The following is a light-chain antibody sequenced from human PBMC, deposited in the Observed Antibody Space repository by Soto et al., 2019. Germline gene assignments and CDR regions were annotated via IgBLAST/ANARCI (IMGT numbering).Light chain of an antibody. Sequence: IQMTQSPSSLSASVGDRVNITCRASQGIANHLAWYQQQPGKVPRLLIDAASTLQSGVPSRFSGSGSGTDFTLTISSLQPEDFATYYCQQSYSTPLTFGGGTKVDIK. J-gene: IGKJ4*01. CDR2: AAS. V-gene: IGKV1-27*01. CDR3: QQSYSTPLT. CDR1: QGIANH.